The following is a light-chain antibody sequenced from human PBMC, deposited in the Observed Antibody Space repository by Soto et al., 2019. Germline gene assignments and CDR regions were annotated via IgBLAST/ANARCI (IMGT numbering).Light chain of an antibody. CDR3: QQYNNWPPWT. Sequence: EIVMTQSPATLSVSPGERATLSCRASQSVSSNLAWYQQKPGQAPRLLIYGASTRASGLPARFTGSGSGTEFTLTISSLQSEDVAVYYCQQYNNWPPWTFGQGTKVEIK. CDR1: QSVSSN. V-gene: IGKV3-15*01. J-gene: IGKJ1*01. CDR2: GAS.